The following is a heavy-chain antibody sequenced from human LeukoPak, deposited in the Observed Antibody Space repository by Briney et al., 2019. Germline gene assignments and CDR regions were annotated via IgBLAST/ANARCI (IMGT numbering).Heavy chain of an antibody. V-gene: IGHV1-69*05. J-gene: IGHJ6*02. CDR3: ARAADSSGWYDPSSGYYYGMDV. Sequence: SVKVSCKASGGTFSSYAISWVRQAPGQGLEWMGGINPIFGTANYAQKFQGRVTITTDESTSTAYMELSSLRSEGTAVYYCARAADSSGWYDPSSGYYYGMDVWGQGTTVTVSS. CDR2: INPIFGTA. CDR1: GGTFSSYA. D-gene: IGHD6-19*01.